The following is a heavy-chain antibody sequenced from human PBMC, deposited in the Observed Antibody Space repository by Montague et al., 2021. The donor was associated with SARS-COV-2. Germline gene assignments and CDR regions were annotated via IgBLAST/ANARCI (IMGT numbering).Heavy chain of an antibody. Sequence: ETLSLTCTVAGGSISSRSYDWGWIRQPPGKGLGWFGGIDYSWXTXYXXXXKXRVTISVDTSKNQCSLKVSSVTAADTAVYYCARLRGDYGGTYDTFDIWGQGTMVTVSS. CDR1: GGSISSRSYD. CDR2: IDYSWXT. CDR3: ARLRGDYGGTYDTFDI. J-gene: IGHJ3*02. D-gene: IGHD4-23*01. V-gene: IGHV4-39*01.